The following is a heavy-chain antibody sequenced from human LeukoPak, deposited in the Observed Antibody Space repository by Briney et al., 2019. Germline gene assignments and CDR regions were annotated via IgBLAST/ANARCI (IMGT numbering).Heavy chain of an antibody. Sequence: SETLSLTCTVSGGSISSGDYYWSWTRQPPGKGLEWIGYIYYSGSTYYNPSLKSRVTISVDTSKNQFSLKLSSVTAADTAVYYCARVNPRGDGYNNYYFDYWGQGTLVTVSS. CDR2: IYYSGST. CDR1: GGSISSGDYY. D-gene: IGHD5-24*01. V-gene: IGHV4-30-4*01. J-gene: IGHJ4*02. CDR3: ARVNPRGDGYNNYYFDY.